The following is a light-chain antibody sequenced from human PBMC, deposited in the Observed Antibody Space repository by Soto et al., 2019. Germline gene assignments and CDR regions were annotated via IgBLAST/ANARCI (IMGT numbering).Light chain of an antibody. V-gene: IGKV3-20*01. CDR2: DAS. CDR3: QQYGSSPPT. J-gene: IGKJ1*01. Sequence: IEMTLSPATLSVSPGEEATLSCRASQSVRSNLACYQQKPGQAPRLLIYDASTRATGIPDRFSGSGSGTDFTLTISRLEPEDFAVYYCQQYGSSPPTFGQGTMV. CDR1: QSVRSN.